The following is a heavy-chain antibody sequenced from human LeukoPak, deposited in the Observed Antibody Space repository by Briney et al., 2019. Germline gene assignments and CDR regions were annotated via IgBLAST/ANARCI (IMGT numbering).Heavy chain of an antibody. Sequence: GGSLRLSCAASGFTFSDHYMDWVRQAPGKGLEWVGRTRNKANSYTTEYAASVKGRFTISRDDSKNSLYLQMNSPKNEDTAVYYCAREGKRITMVRGVITPRGYYYMDVWGKGTTVTVSS. CDR1: GFTFSDHY. CDR2: TRNKANSYTT. CDR3: AREGKRITMVRGVITPRGYYYMDV. J-gene: IGHJ6*03. V-gene: IGHV3-72*01. D-gene: IGHD3-10*01.